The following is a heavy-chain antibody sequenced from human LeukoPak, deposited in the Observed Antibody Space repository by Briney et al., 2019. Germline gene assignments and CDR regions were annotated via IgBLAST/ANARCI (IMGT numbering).Heavy chain of an antibody. CDR3: ARDRSSGYPFDY. CDR2: INPNSGGT. Sequence: ASVEVSCTASGYTFTGYYMHWVRQAPGQGLEWMGWINPNSGGTNYAQKFQGRVTMTRDTSISTAYMELSRLRSDDTAVCYCARDRSSGYPFDYWGQGTLVTVSS. D-gene: IGHD3-22*01. V-gene: IGHV1-2*02. CDR1: GYTFTGYY. J-gene: IGHJ4*02.